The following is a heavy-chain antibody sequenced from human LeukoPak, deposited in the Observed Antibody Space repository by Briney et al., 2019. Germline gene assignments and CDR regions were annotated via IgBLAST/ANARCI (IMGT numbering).Heavy chain of an antibody. CDR2: ISSSSSTV. D-gene: IGHD5-24*01. V-gene: IGHV3-48*01. CDR1: GFTFSDYS. CDR3: AGRTDFVITY. J-gene: IGHJ4*02. Sequence: SGGSLRLSCAASGFTFSDYSMNWVRQAPGKGLEWVSYISSSSSTVYYADSVKGRFTISRDNSQNTLYLQMNSLRAEDTAVYYCAGRTDFVITYWGQGTLVTVSS.